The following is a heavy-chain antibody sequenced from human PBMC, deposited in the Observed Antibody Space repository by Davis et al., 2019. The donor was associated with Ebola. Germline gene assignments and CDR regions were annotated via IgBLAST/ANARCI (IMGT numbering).Heavy chain of an antibody. D-gene: IGHD5-18*01. CDR1: GFTLSSYG. CDR3: ARDRSGYTYGYVLGY. CDR2: KRYDGSNK. Sequence: GESLKISCAASGFTLSSYGMHWVRQAPGKGLEWVSFKRYDGSNKYYADSVKGRFTITRDNSKNTLYLQMNSLRAEDTAVYYCARDRSGYTYGYVLGYWGQGTLVTVSS. J-gene: IGHJ4*02. V-gene: IGHV3-30*02.